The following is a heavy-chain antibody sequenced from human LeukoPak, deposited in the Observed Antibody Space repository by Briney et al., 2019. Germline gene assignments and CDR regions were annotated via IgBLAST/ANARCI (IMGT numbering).Heavy chain of an antibody. CDR2: ISTSGST. CDR1: GGSISNYY. J-gene: IGHJ4*02. D-gene: IGHD5-18*01. CDR3: ARHPQRYSYAWYYFDY. V-gene: IGHV4-4*07. Sequence: SETLSLTCTVSGGSISNYYWSWIRQPAGKGLEWIGRISTSGSTNYNPSLRSRVTMSVDTSKNQFSLRLTSLTAADTAVYYCARHPQRYSYAWYYFDYWGQGTLVTVSS.